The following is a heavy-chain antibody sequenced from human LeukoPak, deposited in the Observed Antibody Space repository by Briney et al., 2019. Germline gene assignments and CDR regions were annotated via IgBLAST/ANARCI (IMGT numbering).Heavy chain of an antibody. J-gene: IGHJ4*02. CDR3: ARDQRPLSSGWYGSYFDY. V-gene: IGHV1-2*02. CDR1: GYTFTGYY. D-gene: IGHD6-19*01. Sequence: ASVKVSCKASGYTFTGYYMHWVRQAPGQGLEWMGWINPNSGGTNYAQKFQGRVTMTRDTSISTAYMELSSLRSDDTAVYYCARDQRPLSSGWYGSYFDYWGQGTLVTVSS. CDR2: INPNSGGT.